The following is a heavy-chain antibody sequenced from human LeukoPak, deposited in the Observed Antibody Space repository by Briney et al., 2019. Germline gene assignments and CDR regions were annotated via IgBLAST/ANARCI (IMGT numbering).Heavy chain of an antibody. CDR1: GFTFSSYG. V-gene: IGHV3-30*02. Sequence: GGSLRLSCAASGFTFSSYGMHWVRQAPGKGLEWVAVIWYDGSNKYYADSVKGRFTISRDNSKNTLYLQMNSLRAEDTAVYYCAKDSYIVVVPAAPNFDYWGQGTLVTVSS. CDR2: IWYDGSNK. J-gene: IGHJ4*02. D-gene: IGHD2-2*01. CDR3: AKDSYIVVVPAAPNFDY.